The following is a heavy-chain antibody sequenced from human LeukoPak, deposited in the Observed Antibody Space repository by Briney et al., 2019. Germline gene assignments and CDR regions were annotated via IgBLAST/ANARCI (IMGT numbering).Heavy chain of an antibody. V-gene: IGHV3-48*02. J-gene: IGHJ6*02. D-gene: IGHD4-17*01. CDR1: GFTFSSYS. Sequence: PGGSLRLSCAASGFTFSSYSMNWVRQAPGKGLEWVSYIRGSSTMRYYADSVKGRFTISRDNAVNSLYLQMNSLRDDDTAVYYCAEGGYGDYGGSSYYYGMDVWGQGTTVTVSS. CDR2: IRGSSTMR. CDR3: AEGGYGDYGGSSYYYGMDV.